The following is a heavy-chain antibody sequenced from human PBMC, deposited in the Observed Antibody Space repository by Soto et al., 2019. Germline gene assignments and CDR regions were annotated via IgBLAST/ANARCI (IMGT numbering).Heavy chain of an antibody. Sequence: EVQLVESGGGLVQPGGSLRLSCAASGFTFSSYDMHWVRQATGKGLEWVSAIGTAGDTYYPGSVKGRFTISRENAKNSWYLQMNSLRAGDTDLYYCASEGGGGDMDVWGKGTTGTVSS. CDR1: GFTFSSYD. CDR2: IGTAGDT. J-gene: IGHJ6*03. CDR3: ASEGGGGDMDV. V-gene: IGHV3-13*01. D-gene: IGHD3-16*01.